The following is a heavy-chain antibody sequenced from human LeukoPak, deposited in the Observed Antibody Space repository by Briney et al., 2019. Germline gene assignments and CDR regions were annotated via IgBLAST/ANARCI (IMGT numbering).Heavy chain of an antibody. CDR3: ARGLPSDYGAFDV. CDR2: IHYSGTI. J-gene: IGHJ3*01. V-gene: IGHV4-59*01. Sequence: PSETLSLTCTVSGGTISWFYWSWIRQTPRRGLEWIGYIHYSGTIIHNRSLKSRVTMSVDTSKNQLSLKVSSATAADTAVYYCARGLPSDYGAFDVWGQGTAVTVSS. D-gene: IGHD4-17*01. CDR1: GGTISWFY.